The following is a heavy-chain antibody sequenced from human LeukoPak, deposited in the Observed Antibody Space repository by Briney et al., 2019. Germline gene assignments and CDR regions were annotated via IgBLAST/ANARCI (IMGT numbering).Heavy chain of an antibody. J-gene: IGHJ5*02. CDR3: ARGRSMEFLVFSGGAAGSKSGSSWFDP. CDR2: IYTNGST. V-gene: IGHV4-61*09. Sequence: SETLSLTCTVSGGSISSGNYYWSWIRQPAGKGLEWIGHIYTNGSTNYNPSLKRRVTMSVDTSKNQLSLKLTSVTAADTAVYFCARGRSMEFLVFSGGAAGSKSGSSWFDPWGQGTLVTVSS. CDR1: GGSISSGNYY. D-gene: IGHD6-13*01.